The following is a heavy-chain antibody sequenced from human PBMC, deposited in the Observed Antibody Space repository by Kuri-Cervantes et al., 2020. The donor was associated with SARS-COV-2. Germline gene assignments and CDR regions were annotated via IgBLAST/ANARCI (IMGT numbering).Heavy chain of an antibody. Sequence: GGSLRLSCAASGFTFGNAWMSWVRQAPGKGLEWVGRIKSKTDGGTTDYAAPVKGRFTISRDDSKNTLYLQMNSLKTEDTAVYYCTTDPIVVVPAALRSWGQGTLVTVSS. CDR3: TTDPIVVVPAALRS. J-gene: IGHJ5*02. V-gene: IGHV3-15*01. D-gene: IGHD2-2*01. CDR1: GFTFGNAW. CDR2: IKSKTDGGTT.